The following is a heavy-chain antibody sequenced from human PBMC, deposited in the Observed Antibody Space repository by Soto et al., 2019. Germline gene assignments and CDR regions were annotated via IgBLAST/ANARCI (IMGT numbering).Heavy chain of an antibody. J-gene: IGHJ3*01. V-gene: IGHV4-34*01. D-gene: IGHD2-2*01. Sequence: SETLSLTCAVYGASLSGYDRSWIRQPPGKGLEWIGEIKQSGGTNYNPSLKSRVTISMDTSKNQFSLRLKSVTAADTARYYCARDPYANAFDVWGRGTMVTVSS. CDR2: IKQSGGT. CDR3: ARDPYANAFDV. CDR1: GASLSGYD.